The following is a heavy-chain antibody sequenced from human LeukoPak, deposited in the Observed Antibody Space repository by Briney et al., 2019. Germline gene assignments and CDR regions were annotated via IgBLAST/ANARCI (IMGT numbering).Heavy chain of an antibody. CDR2: MYYSGST. CDR1: GGSVSSGDYY. D-gene: IGHD3-22*01. J-gene: IGHJ5*02. V-gene: IGHV4-30-4*01. CDR3: ARPYYYDSRIDP. Sequence: SETLSLTCTVSGGSVSSGDYYWSWIRQPPGKGLEWIAYMYYSGSTYYNPSLKSRATMSADTSKNQLSLKLSSVTAADTAVYYCARPYYYDSRIDPWGQGILVTVSS.